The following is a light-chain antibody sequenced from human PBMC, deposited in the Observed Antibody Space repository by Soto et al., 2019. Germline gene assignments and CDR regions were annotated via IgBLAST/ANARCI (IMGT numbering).Light chain of an antibody. CDR2: RAS. V-gene: IGKV3-20*01. CDR3: QQYGSSPLT. Sequence: EIVLTQSPGTLSLSPGERATLSCRASQSVSSSYLAWYQQKPGQAPKVLIYRASSRATGIPDRFSGSGSGTDFTLTISRLEPEDFAVYYCQQYGSSPLTFGGGTKVYIK. J-gene: IGKJ4*01. CDR1: QSVSSSY.